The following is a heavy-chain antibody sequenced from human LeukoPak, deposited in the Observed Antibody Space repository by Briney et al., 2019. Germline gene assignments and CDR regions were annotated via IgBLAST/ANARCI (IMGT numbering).Heavy chain of an antibody. CDR3: AIAHYDFWSGYYSPFDY. D-gene: IGHD3-3*01. V-gene: IGHV4-34*01. CDR2: INHSGST. J-gene: IGHJ4*02. Sequence: PSETLSLTCAVYGGSFSGYYWSWIRQPPGKGLEWIGEINHSGSTNYNPSLKSRVTISVDTSKNQFSLKLSSVIAADTAVYYCAIAHYDFWSGYYSPFDYWGQGTLVTVSS. CDR1: GGSFSGYY.